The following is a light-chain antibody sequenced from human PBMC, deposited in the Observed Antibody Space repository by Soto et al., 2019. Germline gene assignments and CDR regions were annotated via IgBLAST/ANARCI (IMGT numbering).Light chain of an antibody. CDR2: SPS. V-gene: IGKV3-15*01. Sequence: ERVMTQSPATLSVSPGEKATLSCRASQTVSNNVAWYQQKPGQAPRLLMYSPSTRATGIPARFSGSGSGTEFTLTISSLQYEDFAVYYCQQYNEWPLTFGGGTKVETK. J-gene: IGKJ4*01. CDR1: QTVSNN. CDR3: QQYNEWPLT.